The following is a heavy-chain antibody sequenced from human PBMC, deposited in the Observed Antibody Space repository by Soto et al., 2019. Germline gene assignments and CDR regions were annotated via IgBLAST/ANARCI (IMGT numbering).Heavy chain of an antibody. Sequence: HPGGSLRLSCEASGFSFSAYWMSWVRQAPGKGLEWVANIKQDGSEQYYVDSVKGRFTISRNNAKNSLYLQMNSLRAEDTAVFYCAGDFDVWGRGTLVTVSS. CDR2: IKQDGSEQ. CDR3: AGDFDV. V-gene: IGHV3-7*01. J-gene: IGHJ2*01. CDR1: GFSFSAYW.